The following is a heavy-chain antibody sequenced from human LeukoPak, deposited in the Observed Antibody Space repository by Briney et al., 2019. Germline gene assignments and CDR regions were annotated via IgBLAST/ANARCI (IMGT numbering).Heavy chain of an antibody. CDR1: GFTFDDYA. CDR3: AKEGSYSGYCSSTSCYKIGPFDY. CDR2: ISWNSGSI. Sequence: GRSLRLSCAVSGFTFDDYAMHWVRQAPGKGLEWVSGISWNSGSIGYADSVKGRFTISRDNAKNSLYLQMNSLRAEDTALYYCAKEGSYSGYCSSTSCYKIGPFDYWGQGTLVTVSS. V-gene: IGHV3-9*01. D-gene: IGHD2-2*02. J-gene: IGHJ4*02.